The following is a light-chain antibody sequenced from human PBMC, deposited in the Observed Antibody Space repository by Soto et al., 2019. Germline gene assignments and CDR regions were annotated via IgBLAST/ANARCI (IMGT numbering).Light chain of an antibody. V-gene: IGLV2-14*01. CDR1: SSDVGGYNY. CDR3: SSYTSSSTYV. J-gene: IGLJ1*01. Sequence: QSALTQPVPVSGSPGQSITISCTGTSSDVGGYNYVSWYQQHPGKAPKLMIYEVSNRSSGVSNRFSGSKSGNTASLTISGLQAEDEADYYCSSYTSSSTYVFGTGTKVTVL. CDR2: EVS.